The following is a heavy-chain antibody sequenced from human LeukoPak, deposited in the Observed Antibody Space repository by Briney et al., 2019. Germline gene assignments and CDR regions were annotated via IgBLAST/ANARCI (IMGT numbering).Heavy chain of an antibody. Sequence: GGSLRLSCTVSGFTVSSNSMSWVRQAPGKGLEWVANIKQDGSEKYYVESVKGRFTISRDNAKNSLYLQMNSLRAEDTAVYYCAKDSFDYVWRSYQAFNYYMDVWGKGTTVIISS. CDR1: GFTVSSNS. CDR2: IKQDGSEK. D-gene: IGHD3-16*02. J-gene: IGHJ6*03. V-gene: IGHV3-7*01. CDR3: AKDSFDYVWRSYQAFNYYMDV.